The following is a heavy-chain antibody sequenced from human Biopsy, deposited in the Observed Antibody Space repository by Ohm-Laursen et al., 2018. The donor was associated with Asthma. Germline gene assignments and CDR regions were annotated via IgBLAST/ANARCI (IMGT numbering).Heavy chain of an antibody. Sequence: GTLSLTCDVYPGSFSGFFWTWIRQSPGKGLEWIGETNERGVTNNNPSLKSRVIISIDTYWNRVSLKLTSVTAAGTAVYCCARGPELDVWGQGTTVTVSS. CDR1: PGSFSGFF. CDR3: ARGPELDV. J-gene: IGHJ6*02. CDR2: TNERGVT. V-gene: IGHV4-34*01.